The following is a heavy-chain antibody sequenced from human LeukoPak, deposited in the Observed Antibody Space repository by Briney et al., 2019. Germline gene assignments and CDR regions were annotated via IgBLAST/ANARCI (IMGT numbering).Heavy chain of an antibody. CDR2: ISYDGSNK. V-gene: IGHV3-30-3*01. CDR1: GFTFSSYA. CDR3: ASSYCNGGSCGTDY. J-gene: IGHJ4*02. D-gene: IGHD2-15*01. Sequence: GGSLRLSCAASGFTFSSYAMYWVRQAPGKGLEWVSFISYDGSNKYYADSVKGRFTISRDNSKNTLYLQMNSLRAEDTAVYYCASSYCNGGSCGTDYWGQGTLVTVSS.